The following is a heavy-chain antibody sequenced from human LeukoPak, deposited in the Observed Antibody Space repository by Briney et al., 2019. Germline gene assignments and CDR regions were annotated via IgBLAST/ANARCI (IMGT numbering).Heavy chain of an antibody. CDR1: GGSFSGYY. J-gene: IGHJ5*02. CDR2: INHSGST. V-gene: IGHV4-34*01. D-gene: IGHD3-10*01. Sequence: PSETLSLTCAVYGGSFSGYYWSWIRQPPGKGLEWIGEINHSGSTNYNPSLKSRVTISVDTSKNQFSLKLSSVTAADTAVYYCARRRRGIYYGSGRIGWFDPWGQGALVTVSS. CDR3: ARRRRGIYYGSGRIGWFDP.